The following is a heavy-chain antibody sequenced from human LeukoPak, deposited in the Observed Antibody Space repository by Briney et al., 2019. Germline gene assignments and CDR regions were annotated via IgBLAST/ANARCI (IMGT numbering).Heavy chain of an antibody. CDR3: AKGQELDDGVFDS. V-gene: IGHV3-23*01. D-gene: IGHD1-1*01. Sequence: PGGSPRLSCAASGFTFSSIAMTWVRQAPGKGLEWVSTIRSNGDTAYNADSVKGRFTISRDNSKNTLYLQTNSLRVEDTAIYYCAKGQELDDGVFDSWGQGTLVTVSS. CDR2: IRSNGDTA. J-gene: IGHJ4*02. CDR1: GFTFSSIA.